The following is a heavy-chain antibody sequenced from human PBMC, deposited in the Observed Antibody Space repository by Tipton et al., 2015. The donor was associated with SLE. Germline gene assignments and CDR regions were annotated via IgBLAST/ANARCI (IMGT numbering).Heavy chain of an antibody. D-gene: IGHD6-13*01. CDR1: GGSFSGDY. Sequence: TLSLTCAVYGGSFSGDYWSWIRQPPGKGLEWIGSIYYSGSTYYNPSLKSRVTISVDTSKNQFSLKLNSVTAADTAVYYCARDLGSSWSTLVTDAFDIWGQGTMVTVSS. V-gene: IGHV4-34*01. CDR3: ARDLGSSWSTLVTDAFDI. J-gene: IGHJ3*02. CDR2: IYYSGST.